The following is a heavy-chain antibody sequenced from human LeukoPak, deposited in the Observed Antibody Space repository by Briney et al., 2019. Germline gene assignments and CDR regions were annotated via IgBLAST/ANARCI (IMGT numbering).Heavy chain of an antibody. CDR2: INGGGTTT. CDR3: ARGTYVDYSIDY. J-gene: IGHJ4*02. CDR1: GFTFSSYA. D-gene: IGHD4-17*01. V-gene: IGHV3-48*02. Sequence: GGSLRLSCAASGFTFSSYATNWVRQTPVRGLEWVSYINGGGTTTYYADSVKGRFTVSRDNAKNSLYLQMNSLRDEDTAVYYCARGTYVDYSIDYWGQGTLVTVSS.